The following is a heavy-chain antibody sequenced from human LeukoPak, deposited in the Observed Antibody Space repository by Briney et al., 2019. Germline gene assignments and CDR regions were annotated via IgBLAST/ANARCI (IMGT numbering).Heavy chain of an antibody. CDR3: ARDLGGGNHHYYDSSGYYS. CDR2: ISSGGSAI. V-gene: IGHV3-48*03. CDR1: GFTFSDYE. Sequence: PGGSLRLSCAASGFTFSDYEMNWVRQAPGKGLEWVSYISSGGSAIYYADSVKGRFTISRDNAKNSLYLQMNSLRAEDTAVYYCARDLGGGNHHYYDSSGYYSWGQGTLVTVSS. J-gene: IGHJ5*02. D-gene: IGHD3-22*01.